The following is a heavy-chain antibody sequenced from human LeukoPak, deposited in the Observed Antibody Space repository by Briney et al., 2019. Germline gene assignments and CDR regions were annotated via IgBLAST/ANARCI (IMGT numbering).Heavy chain of an antibody. D-gene: IGHD6-19*01. J-gene: IGHJ4*02. V-gene: IGHV1-18*01. CDR3: ARDLGAVAGPHIDY. CDR2: ISAYNGNT. Sequence: ASVKLSCKASGYTFTSYGISWVRQAPGQGLEWMGWISAYNGNTNYAQNLQGRVTMTTDTSTSTAYMELRSLRSDDTAVYYCARDLGAVAGPHIDYWGQGNLVTVSS. CDR1: GYTFTSYG.